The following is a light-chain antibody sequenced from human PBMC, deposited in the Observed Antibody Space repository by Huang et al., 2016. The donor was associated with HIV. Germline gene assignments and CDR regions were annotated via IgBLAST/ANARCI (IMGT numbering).Light chain of an antibody. CDR2: GAS. CDR3: QQYNNWPPLT. V-gene: IGKV3-15*01. Sequence: EVGMTQSPVTLSVSPGERATLSCSASQSINSNLAWYQQKPGQAPRLLIYGASTRATGVPARFSGSGSGTEFSLTINSLQSEDYAVYYCQQYNNWPPLTFGGGTKVEMK. CDR1: QSINSN. J-gene: IGKJ4*01.